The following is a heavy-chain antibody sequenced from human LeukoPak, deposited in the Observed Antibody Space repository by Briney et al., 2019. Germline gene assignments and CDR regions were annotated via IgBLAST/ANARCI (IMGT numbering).Heavy chain of an antibody. CDR3: ASRANGDYGYYGMDV. CDR2: ISYDGSNK. Sequence: GGSLRLSCAASGFTFSSYAMHWVRQAPGKGLEWVAVISYDGSNKYYADSVKGRSTISRDNSKNTLYLQMNSLRAEDTAVYYCASRANGDYGYYGMDVWGKGTTVTVSS. J-gene: IGHJ6*04. CDR1: GFTFSSYA. V-gene: IGHV3-30*04. D-gene: IGHD4-17*01.